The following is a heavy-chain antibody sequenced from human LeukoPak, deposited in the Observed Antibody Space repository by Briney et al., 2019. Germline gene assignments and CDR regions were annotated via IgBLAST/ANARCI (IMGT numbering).Heavy chain of an antibody. CDR1: GGSISGDDYY. Sequence: SETLSLTCTVSGGSISGDDYYWNWIRQPPGKGMEWIGYIYYSGNSYYNPSLKSRVTMSVDTSKNQFSLKLSSATAADTAVYYCVRGDVTLGIPAAGLDYWGQGTLVTVSS. D-gene: IGHD6-13*01. J-gene: IGHJ4*02. CDR2: IYYSGNS. V-gene: IGHV4-30-4*08. CDR3: VRGDVTLGIPAAGLDY.